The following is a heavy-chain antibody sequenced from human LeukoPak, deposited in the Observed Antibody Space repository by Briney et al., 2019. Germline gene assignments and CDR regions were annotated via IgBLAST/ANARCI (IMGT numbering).Heavy chain of an antibody. CDR1: GFTFSDYY. Sequence: RAGGSLRLSCAASGFTFSDYYMSWIRQAPGKGLEWVSYISSSGSTIYYADSVKGRFTISRDNAKNSLYLQMNSLRAEDTAVYYCARETSSGWDVKRYYFDYWGQGTLVTVSS. J-gene: IGHJ4*02. D-gene: IGHD6-19*01. V-gene: IGHV3-11*01. CDR3: ARETSSGWDVKRYYFDY. CDR2: ISSSGSTI.